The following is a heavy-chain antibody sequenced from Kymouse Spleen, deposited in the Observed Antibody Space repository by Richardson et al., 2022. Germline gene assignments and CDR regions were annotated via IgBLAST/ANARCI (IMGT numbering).Heavy chain of an antibody. V-gene: IGHV4-34*01. CDR3: ARGGDNWNYRFDY. J-gene: IGHJ4*02. CDR1: GGSFSGYY. CDR2: INHSGST. Sequence: QVQLQQWGAGLLKPSETLSLTCAVYGGSFSGYYWSWIRQPPGKGLEWIGEINHSGSTNYNPSLKSRVTISVDTSKNQFSLKLSSVTAADTAVYYCARGGDNWNYRFDYWGQGTLVTVSS. D-gene: IGHD1-7*01.